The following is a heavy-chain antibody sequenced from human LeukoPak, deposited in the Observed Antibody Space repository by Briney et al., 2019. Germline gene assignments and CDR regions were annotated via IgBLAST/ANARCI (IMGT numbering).Heavy chain of an antibody. CDR3: ARDSRGYYEAFDI. Sequence: GSLRLSCAASGFTFSNNWMYWVRQAPGKGLVWVSRINSDGSSASYADSVKGRFTISRDNAKNTLYLQMNSLRAEDTAVYYCARDSRGYYEAFDIWGQGTMVTVSS. CDR1: GFTFSNNW. V-gene: IGHV3-74*01. CDR2: INSDGSSA. J-gene: IGHJ3*02. D-gene: IGHD3-22*01.